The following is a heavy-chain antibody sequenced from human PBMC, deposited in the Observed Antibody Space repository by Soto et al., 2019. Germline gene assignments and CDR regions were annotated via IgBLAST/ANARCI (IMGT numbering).Heavy chain of an antibody. V-gene: IGHV4-59*01. CDR1: GGSISRYY. Sequence: SETLSLTCTVSGGSISRYYWSWIRQPPGKGLEWIGYIYYSGSTNYNPSLKSRVTISVDTSKNQVSLKLSAVTAADTAVYYCARDPGYSSEAFDYWGQGTLVTVSS. D-gene: IGHD6-19*01. CDR3: ARDPGYSSEAFDY. CDR2: IYYSGST. J-gene: IGHJ4*02.